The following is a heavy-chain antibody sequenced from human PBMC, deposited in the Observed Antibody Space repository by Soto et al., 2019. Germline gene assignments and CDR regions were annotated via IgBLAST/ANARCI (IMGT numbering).Heavy chain of an antibody. CDR2: INHSGST. Sequence: SETLSLTCAVYGGSFSGYYWSWIRQPPGKGLEWIGEINHSGSTNYNPSLKSRVTISVDTSKNQFSLKLSSVTAADTAVYYCARAPVYRIFVVVRDYYYYYYIDVWGKGTTVTCSS. CDR3: ARAPVYRIFVVVRDYYYYYYIDV. D-gene: IGHD3-3*02. CDR1: GGSFSGYY. V-gene: IGHV4-34*01. J-gene: IGHJ6*03.